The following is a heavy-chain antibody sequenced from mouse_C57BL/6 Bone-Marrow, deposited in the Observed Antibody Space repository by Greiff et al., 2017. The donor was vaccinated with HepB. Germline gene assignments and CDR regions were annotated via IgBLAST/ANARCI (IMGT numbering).Heavy chain of an antibody. J-gene: IGHJ2*01. D-gene: IGHD2-5*01. CDR3: ARGDSNYGDY. CDR1: GFTFSSYT. V-gene: IGHV5-9*01. CDR2: ISGGGGNT. Sequence: EVHLVESGGGLVKPGGSLKLSCAASGFTFSSYTMSWVRQTPEKRLEWVATISGGGGNTYYPDSVKGRFTISRDNAKNTLYLQMSSLRSEDTALYYCARGDSNYGDYWGQGTTLTVSS.